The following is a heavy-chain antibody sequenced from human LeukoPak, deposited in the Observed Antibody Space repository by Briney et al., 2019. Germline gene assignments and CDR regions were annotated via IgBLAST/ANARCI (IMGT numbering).Heavy chain of an antibody. Sequence: GGSLRLSCAAPGFTFSSYAMSWVRQAPGKGLQWVSAISAGGTTYYADSVKGRFTISRDNSKNTLYLQMNSLRAEDTAVYYCAKYFGGWYEDYWGQGTLVTVSS. CDR2: ISAGGTT. CDR3: AKYFGGWYEDY. J-gene: IGHJ4*02. D-gene: IGHD6-19*01. CDR1: GFTFSSYA. V-gene: IGHV3-23*01.